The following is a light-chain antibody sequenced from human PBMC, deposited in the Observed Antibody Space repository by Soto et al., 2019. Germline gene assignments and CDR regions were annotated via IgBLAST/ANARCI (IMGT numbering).Light chain of an antibody. CDR2: GAS. Sequence: EIVLTQSPGTLSLSPGERATLFCRSSQSVSNNYLAWYQQKPGQAPRLLIYGASTRATGIPARFSGSGSGTDFTLTISSLEPEDFAVYYCQQRSNWPITFGQGTRLEI. CDR3: QQRSNWPIT. J-gene: IGKJ5*01. CDR1: QSVSNNY. V-gene: IGKV3D-20*02.